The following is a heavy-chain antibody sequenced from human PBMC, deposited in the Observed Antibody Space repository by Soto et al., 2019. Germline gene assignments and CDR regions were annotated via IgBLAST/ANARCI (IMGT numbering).Heavy chain of an antibody. V-gene: IGHV3-15*01. CDR2: IKSKTDGGTT. J-gene: IGHJ6*03. Sequence: GGSLRLSCAASGFTFSNAWMSWVRQAPGKGLEWVGRIKSKTDGGTTDYAAPVKGRFTISKDDSKNTLYLQMNSLKTEDTAVYYCTTATTPYYDILTGYYTYYYYMDVWGKGTTVTVSS. CDR3: TTATTPYYDILTGYYTYYYYMDV. CDR1: GFTFSNAW. D-gene: IGHD3-9*01.